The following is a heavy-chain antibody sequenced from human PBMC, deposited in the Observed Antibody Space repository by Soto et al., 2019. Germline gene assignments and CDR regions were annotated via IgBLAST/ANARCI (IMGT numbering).Heavy chain of an antibody. CDR2: ISWDDAK. Sequence: QITLKESGPTLVQSTQTLTLTCTFSGFSLSTSGVAVGWIRQPPGKALEWLALISWDDAKRYRPSLKSRLTTTTDTSTNQVVLTMTTMDPVATATSFCVHGPGPFEYWGQGTPVTVPS. J-gene: IGHJ4*02. CDR3: VHGPGPFEY. V-gene: IGHV2-5*02. CDR1: GFSLSTSGVA.